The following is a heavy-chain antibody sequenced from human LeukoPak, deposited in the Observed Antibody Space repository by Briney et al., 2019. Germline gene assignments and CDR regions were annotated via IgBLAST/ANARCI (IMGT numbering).Heavy chain of an antibody. Sequence: PGGSLRLSCAASGFTFSSYWMSWVRQAPGKGLEWVANIKQDGSEKYYVDSVKGRFTISRDNAKNSLYLQMNSLRAEDTAVYYCARDLLVVITGENYFDYWGQGTLVTVSS. J-gene: IGHJ4*02. CDR3: ARDLLVVITGENYFDY. V-gene: IGHV3-7*01. D-gene: IGHD3-22*01. CDR1: GFTFSSYW. CDR2: IKQDGSEK.